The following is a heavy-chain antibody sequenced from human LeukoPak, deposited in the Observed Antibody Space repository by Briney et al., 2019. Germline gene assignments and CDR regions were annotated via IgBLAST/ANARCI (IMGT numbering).Heavy chain of an antibody. V-gene: IGHV1-69*13. CDR1: GYTFTDYY. D-gene: IGHD4-17*01. CDR3: ARGDYGGDY. CDR2: IIPIFGTA. J-gene: IGHJ4*02. Sequence: GASVKVSCKASGYTFTDYYIHWVRQAPGQGLEWMGGIIPIFGTANYAQKFQGRVTITADESTSTAYMELSSLRSEDTAVYYCARGDYGGDYWGQGTLVTVSS.